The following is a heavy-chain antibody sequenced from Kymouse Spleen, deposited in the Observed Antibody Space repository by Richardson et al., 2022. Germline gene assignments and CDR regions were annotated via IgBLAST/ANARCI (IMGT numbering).Heavy chain of an antibody. Sequence: EVQLVESGGGLVQPGRSLRLSCAASGFTFDDYAMHWVRQAPGKGLEWVSGISWNSGSIGYADSVKGRFTISRDNAKNSLYLQMNSLRAEDTALYYCAKDGTTRNYYYGMDVWGQGTTVTVSS. J-gene: IGHJ6*02. V-gene: IGHV3-9*01. D-gene: IGHD1-7*01. CDR1: GFTFDDYA. CDR3: AKDGTTRNYYYGMDV. CDR2: ISWNSGSI.